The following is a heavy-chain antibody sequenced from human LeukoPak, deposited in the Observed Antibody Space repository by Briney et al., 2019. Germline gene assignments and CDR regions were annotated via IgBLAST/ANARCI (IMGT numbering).Heavy chain of an antibody. V-gene: IGHV3-23*01. CDR3: AKAPSPHTATSYFEY. Sequence: PGGSLRLSCAASGFTVSNKYMTWVRQAPGKGLEWVSAISGSGGSTYYADSVKGRLTISRDNSKNALYLQMNSLRAEDTAVYYGAKAPSPHTATSYFEYWGQGPLVTVS. CDR1: GFTVSNKY. CDR2: ISGSGGST. D-gene: IGHD3-16*02. J-gene: IGHJ4*02.